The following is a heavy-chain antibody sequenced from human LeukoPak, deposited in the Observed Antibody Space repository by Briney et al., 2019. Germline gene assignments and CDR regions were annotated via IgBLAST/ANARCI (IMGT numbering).Heavy chain of an antibody. D-gene: IGHD1-26*01. CDR3: ARDRSGTYYYFDY. J-gene: IGHJ4*02. CDR2: IYSGGDT. V-gene: IGHV3-66*01. Sequence: PGGSLRLSCAASGFTVSSHYMSWVRQAPGQGLEWVSVIYSGGDTYYADSVKGRFTISRDNSKNTLHLQMNSLRAEDTAIYYCARDRSGTYYYFDYWGQGTLVTVSS. CDR1: GFTVSSHY.